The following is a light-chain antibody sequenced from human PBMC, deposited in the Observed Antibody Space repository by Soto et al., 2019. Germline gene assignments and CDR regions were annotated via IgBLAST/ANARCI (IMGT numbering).Light chain of an antibody. Sequence: QSALTQPRSVSGSPGQSVTISCTGTSSDVGGYNYVSWYQQHPGKAPKLMIYDVSKRPSGVPDRFSGSKSGNTAFLTISGLKAEDEADYCCCSYAGSYTFAVFGTGTKVTVL. J-gene: IGLJ1*01. CDR1: SSDVGGYNY. CDR2: DVS. CDR3: CSYAGSYTFAV. V-gene: IGLV2-11*01.